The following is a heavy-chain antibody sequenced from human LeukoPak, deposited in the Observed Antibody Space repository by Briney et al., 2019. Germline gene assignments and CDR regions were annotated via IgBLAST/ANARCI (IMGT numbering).Heavy chain of an antibody. V-gene: IGHV1-18*01. Sequence: PGASVKVSCKASGYTFTSYGISWARQAPGQGLGWMGWISAYNGNTNYAQKLQGRVTMTTDTSTSTAYMELRSLRSDDTAVYYCARVGVTVTTGAFVDYWGQGTLVTVSS. J-gene: IGHJ4*02. D-gene: IGHD4-17*01. CDR1: GYTFTSYG. CDR2: ISAYNGNT. CDR3: ARVGVTVTTGAFVDY.